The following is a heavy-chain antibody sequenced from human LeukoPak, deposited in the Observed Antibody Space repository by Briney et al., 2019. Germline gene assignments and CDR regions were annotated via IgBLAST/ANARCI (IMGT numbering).Heavy chain of an antibody. CDR1: GGSISSSSYY. CDR3: ARSMAGGLRAAGAFDI. D-gene: IGHD2/OR15-2a*01. Sequence: PSETLSLTCTVSGGSISSSSYYWGWIRQPPGKGLEWIGSIYYSGSTYYNPSLKSRVTISVDTSKNQFSLKLSSVTAADTAVYYCARSMAGGLRAAGAFDIWGQGTMVTVSS. CDR2: IYYSGST. J-gene: IGHJ3*02. V-gene: IGHV4-39*07.